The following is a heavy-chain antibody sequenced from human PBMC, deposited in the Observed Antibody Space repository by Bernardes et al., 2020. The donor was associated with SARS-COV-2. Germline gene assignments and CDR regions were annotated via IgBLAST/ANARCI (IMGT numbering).Heavy chain of an antibody. CDR1: VYSITNYW. CDR2: IYPADSDT. CDR3: ATSNVAAADKYYFDY. J-gene: IGHJ4*02. D-gene: IGHD6-13*01. V-gene: IGHV5-51*01. Sequence: GESLKISCKGSVYSITNYWIAWVRQVPGKGLAWMGVIYPADSDTRYSPSFEGQVTISADKSINTAYLQWSSLKASDTAMYYCATSNVAAADKYYFDYWGQGTLVTVSS.